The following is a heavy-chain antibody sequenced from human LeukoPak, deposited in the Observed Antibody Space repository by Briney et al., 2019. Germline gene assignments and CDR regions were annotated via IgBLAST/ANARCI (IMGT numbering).Heavy chain of an antibody. V-gene: IGHV3-33*08. J-gene: IGHJ4*02. CDR3: ACVLNLAIDY. D-gene: IGHD3-16*01. Sequence: GGSLRLSCAASGFIFSSCAMHWVRQAPGKGLEWVAVIWYDGSNKYYADSVKGRFTISRDNSKNTLYLQMNSLRAEDTAVYYCACVLNLAIDYWGQGTLVTVSS. CDR2: IWYDGSNK. CDR1: GFIFSSCA.